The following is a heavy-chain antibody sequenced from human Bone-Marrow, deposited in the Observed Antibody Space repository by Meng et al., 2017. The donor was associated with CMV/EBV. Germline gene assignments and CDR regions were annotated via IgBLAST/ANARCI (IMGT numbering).Heavy chain of an antibody. CDR1: GFTFSNAW. Sequence: GESLKISCAASGFTFSNAWMSWVRQAPGKGLEWVGRIKSTTDGGTTDYAAPVKGRFTISRDDSKNTLYLQMNSLKTEDTAVYYCTTEGLYNWNEGAFDYWGQGTLVTVSS. CDR2: IKSTTDGGTT. D-gene: IGHD1-20*01. CDR3: TTEGLYNWNEGAFDY. V-gene: IGHV3-15*01. J-gene: IGHJ4*02.